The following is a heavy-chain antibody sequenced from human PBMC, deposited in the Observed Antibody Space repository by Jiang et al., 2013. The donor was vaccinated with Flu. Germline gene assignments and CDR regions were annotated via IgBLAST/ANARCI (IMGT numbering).Heavy chain of an antibody. J-gene: IGHJ6*02. V-gene: IGHV1-2*02. CDR2: INPNSGGT. CDR3: ARDHPYYDFWSGYYPIYYYYGMDV. D-gene: IGHD3-3*01. CDR1: GYTFTGYY. Sequence: VQLVESGAEVKKPGASVKVSCKASGYTFTGYYMHWVRQAPGQGLEWMGWINPNSGGTNYAQKFQGRVTMTRDTSISTAYMELSRLRSDDTAVYYCARDHPYYDFWSGYYPIYYYYGMDVWGQGT.